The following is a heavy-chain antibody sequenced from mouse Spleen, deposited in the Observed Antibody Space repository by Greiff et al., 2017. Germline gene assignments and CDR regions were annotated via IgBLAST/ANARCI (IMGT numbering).Heavy chain of an antibody. Sequence: QVQLQQPGAELVRPGTSVKLSCKASGYTFTSYWMHWVKQRPGQGLEWIGVIDPSDSYTNYNQKFKGKATLTVDTSSSTAYMQLSSLTSEDSAVYYCARTLLRLRAMDYWGQGTSVTVSS. CDR2: IDPSDSYT. V-gene: IGHV1-59*01. CDR3: ARTLLRLRAMDY. D-gene: IGHD1-2*01. CDR1: GYTFTSYW. J-gene: IGHJ4*01.